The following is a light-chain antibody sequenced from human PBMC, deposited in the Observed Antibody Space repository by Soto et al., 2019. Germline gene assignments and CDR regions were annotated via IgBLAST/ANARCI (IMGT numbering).Light chain of an antibody. Sequence: EIVMTQSPATLSVSPGERATLSCRASQSVSSNLAWYQQKPGQAPRLLIYGTSSRGIGIPDRFSGSGSGTDFTLTINRLEPEDFAVYYCQQYGSTPTFGQGTKVDIK. CDR1: QSVSSN. CDR2: GTS. J-gene: IGKJ1*01. CDR3: QQYGSTPT. V-gene: IGKV3-20*01.